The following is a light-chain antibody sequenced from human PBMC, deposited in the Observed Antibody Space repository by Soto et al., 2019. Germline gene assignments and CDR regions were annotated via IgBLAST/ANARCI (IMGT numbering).Light chain of an antibody. CDR1: QSVSSN. V-gene: IGKV3D-15*01. Sequence: EIVMTQSPATLSVSPGERATLSCRASQSVSSNLAWYQQKPGQTPRLLIYGASTRATGIPARFTGSGSGTEFTLTISSLQSEEFAVYYCQQYNKWPLTFGGGTKVEIK. J-gene: IGKJ4*01. CDR3: QQYNKWPLT. CDR2: GAS.